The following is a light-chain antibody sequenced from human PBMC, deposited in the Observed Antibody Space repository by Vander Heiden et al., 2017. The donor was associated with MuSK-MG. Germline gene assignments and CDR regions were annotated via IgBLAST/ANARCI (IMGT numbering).Light chain of an antibody. J-gene: IGKJ2*01. CDR2: AAS. CDR1: QGISNH. Sequence: DIQTTQPGSSPSASVGDRITTTRRARQGISNHLVWLQQIPGKAPKSLIYAASNLQRGVSSRFSGSGSGTDFTLTISDLQPGDFAIYYCQQYNSYGHTLGQGTRLEI. V-gene: IGKV1-16*01. CDR3: QQYNSYGHT.